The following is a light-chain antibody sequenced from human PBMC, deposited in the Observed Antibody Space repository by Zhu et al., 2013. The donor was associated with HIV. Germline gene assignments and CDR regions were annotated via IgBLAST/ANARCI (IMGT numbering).Light chain of an antibody. J-gene: IGLJ3*02. CDR1: SSNIGNNY. Sequence: QSVLTQPPSVSAAPGQKVTISCSGSSSNIGNNYVSWYQQLPGTAPKLLIYDNNKRPSGIPARFSGSKSGTSATLGITGLQTGDEADYYCQSYDRTLSRRVFGGGTKLTVL. CDR3: QSYDRTLSRRV. V-gene: IGLV1-51*01. CDR2: DNN.